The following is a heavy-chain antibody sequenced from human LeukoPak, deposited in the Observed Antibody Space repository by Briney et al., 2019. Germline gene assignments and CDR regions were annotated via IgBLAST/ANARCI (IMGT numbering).Heavy chain of an antibody. CDR3: ARDSAMIVVVIGAFDI. V-gene: IGHV1-2*02. J-gene: IGHJ3*02. CDR2: INPNSGGT. Sequence: GASVKVSCKASGYTFTAYYMHWVRQAPGQGLEWMGWINPNSGGTNYAQKFQGRVTMTRDTSISTAYMELSSLRSEDTAVYYCARDSAMIVVVIGAFDIWGQGTMVTVSS. CDR1: GYTFTAYY. D-gene: IGHD3-22*01.